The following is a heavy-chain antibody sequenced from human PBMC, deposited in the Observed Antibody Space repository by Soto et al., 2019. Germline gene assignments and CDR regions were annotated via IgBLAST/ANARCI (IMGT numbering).Heavy chain of an antibody. J-gene: IGHJ4*02. Sequence: QVQLQESGPGLVKPSQTLSLNCTVSGGSVSSGGYYWSWIRQHPGKGLEWIGYIYHSGNTYLNPSLKTRVTISVDTSKNQFSLTLSSVTAADTAVYYCARVPRNGKNDDYSRYLDYWGQGTLVSVSS. CDR3: ARVPRNGKNDDYSRYLDY. CDR2: IYHSGNT. V-gene: IGHV4-31*03. CDR1: GGSVSSGGYY. D-gene: IGHD4-17*01.